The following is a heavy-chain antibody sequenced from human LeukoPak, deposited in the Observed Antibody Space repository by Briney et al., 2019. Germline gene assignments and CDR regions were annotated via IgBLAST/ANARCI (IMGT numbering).Heavy chain of an antibody. V-gene: IGHV3-53*04. D-gene: IGHD4-23*01. CDR1: GFTVSSNY. CDR2: VYIGVST. Sequence: GGSLRLSCAASGFTVSSNYISWGRDAPGEGLGMVSVVYIGVSTYYADSVKGRFSISRHNSKNTLYLQMNSLRAEDTAVYYCARDDYGGLWGPGTLVTVSS. J-gene: IGHJ4*02. CDR3: ARDDYGGL.